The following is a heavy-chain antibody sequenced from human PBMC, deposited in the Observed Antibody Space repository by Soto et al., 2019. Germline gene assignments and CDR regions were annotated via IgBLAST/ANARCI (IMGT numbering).Heavy chain of an antibody. CDR1: GGTFSSYT. CDR2: IIPILGIA. D-gene: IGHD1-7*01. V-gene: IGHV1-69*04. CDR3: ARDSPGTGSNWFDP. Sequence: ASVKVSCKASGGTFSSYTISWVRQAPGQGLEWMGRIIPILGIANYAQKFQGRVTITADKSTSTAYMELSSLRSEDTAVYYCARDSPGTGSNWFDPWGQGTLVTVSS. J-gene: IGHJ5*02.